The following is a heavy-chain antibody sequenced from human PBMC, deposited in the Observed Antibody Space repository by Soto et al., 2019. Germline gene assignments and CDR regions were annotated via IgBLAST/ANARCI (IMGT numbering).Heavy chain of an antibody. D-gene: IGHD6-19*01. CDR1: GFTFSSYG. J-gene: IGHJ4*02. Sequence: PGGSLRLSCAASGFTFSSYGMHWVRQAPGKGLEWVAVIWYDGSNKYYADSVKGRFTISRDNSKNTVYVQMNSLRVEDTAVYYCARDPRYSSGWYYFDYWGQGTLVTVSS. CDR3: ARDPRYSSGWYYFDY. V-gene: IGHV3-33*01. CDR2: IWYDGSNK.